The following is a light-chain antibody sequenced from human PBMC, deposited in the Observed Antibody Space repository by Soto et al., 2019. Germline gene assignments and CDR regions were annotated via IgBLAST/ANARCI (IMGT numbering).Light chain of an antibody. CDR2: DAS. V-gene: IGKV3-20*01. Sequence: EIVLTQSPGTLSLSPGERAILSCRDSQSVRSNHLAWYQQKPGQAPRLLIYDASSRATGIPDRFSGSGSGTDFTLTISRLEPEDFAVYYCQQYGSSPRTFGRGTKLEI. CDR3: QQYGSSPRT. CDR1: QSVRSNH. J-gene: IGKJ2*01.